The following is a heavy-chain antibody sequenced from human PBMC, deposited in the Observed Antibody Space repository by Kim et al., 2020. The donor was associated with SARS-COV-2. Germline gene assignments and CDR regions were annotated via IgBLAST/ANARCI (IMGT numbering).Heavy chain of an antibody. CDR2: ST. Sequence: STSYADSGKGQFTISRDTAKNTLYLKMNSRRAEDTAVYYCARDKGEWGDYWGQGTLVTVSS. D-gene: IGHD3-16*01. V-gene: IGHV3-74*01. CDR3: ARDKGEWGDY. J-gene: IGHJ4*02.